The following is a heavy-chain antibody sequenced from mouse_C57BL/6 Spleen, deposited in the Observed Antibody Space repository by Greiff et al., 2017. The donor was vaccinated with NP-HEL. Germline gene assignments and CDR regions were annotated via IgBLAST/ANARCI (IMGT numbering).Heavy chain of an antibody. V-gene: IGHV3-6*01. D-gene: IGHD1-1*01. CDR1: GYSITSGYY. CDR3: ARDYDYAMDY. Sequence: ESGPGLVKPSQSLSLTCSVTGYSITSGYYWNWIRQFPGNKLEWMGYISYDGSNNYNPSLKNRISITRDTSKNQFFLKLNSVTTEDTATYYCARDYDYAMDYWGQGTSVTVSS. CDR2: ISYDGSN. J-gene: IGHJ4*01.